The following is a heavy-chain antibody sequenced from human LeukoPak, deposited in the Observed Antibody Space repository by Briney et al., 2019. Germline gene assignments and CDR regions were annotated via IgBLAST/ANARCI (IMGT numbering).Heavy chain of an antibody. D-gene: IGHD3-22*01. J-gene: IGHJ3*02. CDR1: GGAISSYY. V-gene: IGHV4-59*01. CDR3: ARVRTYYYDSSGFDAFDI. Sequence: PSETLSLTCTVSGGAISSYYWSWIRRPPGKGLEWIGYIYYSGSTNYNPSLKSRVTISVDTSKNQFSLKLSSVTAADTAVYYCARVRTYYYDSSGFDAFDIWGQGTMVTVSS. CDR2: IYYSGST.